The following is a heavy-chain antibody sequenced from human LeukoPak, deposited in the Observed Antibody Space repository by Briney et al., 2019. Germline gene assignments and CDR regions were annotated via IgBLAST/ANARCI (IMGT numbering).Heavy chain of an antibody. Sequence: SETLSLTCTVSGGSISSYYWSWIRQPPGKGLEWIGYIYYSGSTNYNPSLKSRATISVDTSKNQFSLKLSSVTAADTAMYYCARDGRYSFDPVGFDYWGQGTLVTVSS. J-gene: IGHJ4*02. CDR2: IYYSGST. D-gene: IGHD5-18*01. CDR3: ARDGRYSFDPVGFDY. V-gene: IGHV4-59*12. CDR1: GGSISSYY.